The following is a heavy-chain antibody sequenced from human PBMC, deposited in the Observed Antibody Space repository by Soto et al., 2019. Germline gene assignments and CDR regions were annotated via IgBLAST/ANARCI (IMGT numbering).Heavy chain of an antibody. V-gene: IGHV4-34*01. CDR3: ARVKTTVRGDY. J-gene: IGHJ4*02. D-gene: IGHD4-17*01. CDR1: GGSFSGYY. CDR2: INHSGST. Sequence: KPSETLSLTCAVYGGSFSGYYWSWIRQPPGKGLEWIGEINHSGSTNYNPSLKSRVTISVDTSKNQFSLKLSSVTAADTAVYYCARVKTTVRGDYWGQGTLVTVSS.